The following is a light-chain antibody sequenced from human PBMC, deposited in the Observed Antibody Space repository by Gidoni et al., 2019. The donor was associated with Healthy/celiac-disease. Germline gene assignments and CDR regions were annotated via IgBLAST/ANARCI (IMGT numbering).Light chain of an antibody. CDR1: SSNIGSNY. J-gene: IGLJ1*01. Sequence: QSVLTQPPSASGTPAQGVTISCSGSSSNIGSNYVYWYQQLPGTAPKLLIYRNNQRPSGVPDRFSGSKSGTSASLAISGLRSEDEADYYCAAWDDSLSGRVFGTGTKVTVL. CDR3: AAWDDSLSGRV. V-gene: IGLV1-47*01. CDR2: RNN.